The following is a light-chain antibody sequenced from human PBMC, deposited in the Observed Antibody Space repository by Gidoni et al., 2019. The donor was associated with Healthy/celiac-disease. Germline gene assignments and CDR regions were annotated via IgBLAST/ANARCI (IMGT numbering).Light chain of an antibody. V-gene: IGLV3-19*01. J-gene: IGLJ3*02. Sequence: SSELTQDPAVSVALGQTVRITCQGDSLRSYYASWYQQKPGQAPVLLIYGKNNRPSGIPDRFSGSSSGNTASLTITGAQAEDEADYYCNSRDSSGNHLWVFGGGTKLTVL. CDR2: GKN. CDR3: NSRDSSGNHLWV. CDR1: SLRSYY.